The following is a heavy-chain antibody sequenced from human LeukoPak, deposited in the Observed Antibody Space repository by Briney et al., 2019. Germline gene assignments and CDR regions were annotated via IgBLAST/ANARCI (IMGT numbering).Heavy chain of an antibody. J-gene: IGHJ4*02. Sequence: GGSLRLSCAASGFTFSSYAMSWVRQAPGKGLEWVSAISGSGGSTYYADSVKGRFTISRDNSKNTLYLQMNSLRAEDTAVYYCAKELRAYYGSGSHPGDYWGQGTLVTVSS. D-gene: IGHD3-10*01. CDR1: GFTFSSYA. CDR2: ISGSGGST. V-gene: IGHV3-23*01. CDR3: AKELRAYYGSGSHPGDY.